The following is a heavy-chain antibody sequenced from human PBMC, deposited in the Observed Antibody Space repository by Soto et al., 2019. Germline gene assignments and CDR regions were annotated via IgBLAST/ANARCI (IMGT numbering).Heavy chain of an antibody. D-gene: IGHD1-26*01. Sequence: EVHLVESGGGLVQTGGSLRLSCAIFESTVSRDWMNWVRQAPGKGLEWVAHINQDGSEKYYVDSEKGRFTISRDNAKKSLYLQMNSLRPADTAMYCCSGGVGDAFWGQGTLVTVSS. CDR2: INQDGSEK. CDR3: SGGVGDAF. CDR1: ESTVSRDW. J-gene: IGHJ4*02. V-gene: IGHV3-7*04.